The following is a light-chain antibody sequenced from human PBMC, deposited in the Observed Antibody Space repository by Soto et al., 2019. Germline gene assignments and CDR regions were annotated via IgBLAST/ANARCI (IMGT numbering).Light chain of an antibody. J-gene: IGKJ2*01. V-gene: IGKV3-20*01. CDR2: GAS. Sequence: MLASGPVPFFPWETATLSCRASQTLRRTYIAWYQQKPGQATRVLIYGASKRATGIPDRFSGSGSGTDFSLTISRLEPEDFAVYYCNQYDNAPQTYGQGTKVDIK. CDR1: QTLRRTY. CDR3: NQYDNAPQT.